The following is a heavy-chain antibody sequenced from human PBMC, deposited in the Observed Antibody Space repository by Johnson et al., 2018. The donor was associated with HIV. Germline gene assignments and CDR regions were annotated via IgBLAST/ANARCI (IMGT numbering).Heavy chain of an antibody. CDR1: GFTFSNYA. J-gene: IGHJ3*02. CDR3: AKYAPLNYEIDYSSSSSAFDI. CDR2: ISGSGTTT. Sequence: VQLVESGGGFVQPGGSLRLSCAASGFTFSNYAMSWVRQAPGKGLEWVSGISGSGTTTYNADSVKGRFTISRDNSKTTLYLKMNSLRAEDTAIYYCAKYAPLNYEIDYSSSSSAFDIWGQGTMVTVSS. D-gene: IGHD6-6*01. V-gene: IGHV3-23*04.